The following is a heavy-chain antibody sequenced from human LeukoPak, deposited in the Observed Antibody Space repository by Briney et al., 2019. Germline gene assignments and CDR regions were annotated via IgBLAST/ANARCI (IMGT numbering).Heavy chain of an antibody. Sequence: GRSLRLSCAASGFTFSSYGMHWVRQAPGKGLEWVAVISYDGSNKYYADSVKGRFTISRDNSKNTLYLQMNSLRAEDTAVYYCAKVLDTAMEEPFDYWGQGTLDTVSS. V-gene: IGHV3-30*18. CDR2: ISYDGSNK. CDR3: AKVLDTAMEEPFDY. D-gene: IGHD5-18*01. CDR1: GFTFSSYG. J-gene: IGHJ4*02.